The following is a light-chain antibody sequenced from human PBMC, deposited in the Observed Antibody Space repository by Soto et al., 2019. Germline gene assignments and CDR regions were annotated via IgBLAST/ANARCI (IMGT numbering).Light chain of an antibody. J-gene: IGKJ2*01. CDR2: DTS. CDR1: QSISNY. CDR3: QQSFITPHT. V-gene: IGKV1-39*01. Sequence: EIQMTQSPSSLSASVGDRVTITCRASQSISNYLSWYQQKAGKAPKLLIFDTSTLQSGVPSRFSGSGSGTEFTLTISSLQPEDFATYYCQQSFITPHTFGQGTRVEIK.